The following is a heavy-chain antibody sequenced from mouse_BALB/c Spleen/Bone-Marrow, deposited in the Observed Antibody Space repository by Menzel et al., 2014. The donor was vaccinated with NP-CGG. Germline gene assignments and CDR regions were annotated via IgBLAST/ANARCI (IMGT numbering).Heavy chain of an antibody. CDR2: INPSSGYT. CDR1: GYTFTSYT. D-gene: IGHD3-2*01. CDR3: AREWTARIPSY. J-gene: IGHJ2*01. V-gene: IGHV1-4*01. Sequence: QVQLQQSGAELGRPGASVKMSCKASGYTFTSYTIHWVKQRPGQGLEWIGYINPSSGYTYYNQKFKGKATLTADKSSSTAYTQISSLTSDDSAVDFCAREWTARIPSYWGQGTALTVSS.